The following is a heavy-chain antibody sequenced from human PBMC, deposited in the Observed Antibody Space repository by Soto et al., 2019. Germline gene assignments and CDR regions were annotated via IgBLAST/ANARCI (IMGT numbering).Heavy chain of an antibody. V-gene: IGHV4-59*12. D-gene: IGHD3-16*01. J-gene: IGHJ4*02. CDR2: IYYSGST. Sequence: SETLSLTCTVSGGSISSYDWSWIRQPPGKGLEWIGYIYYSGSTNYNPSLKSRVTISVDTSKNQFSLYLQINSLRDEDTAVYYCARVLIQMTYGASDYWGQGTLVTVSS. CDR3: ARVLIQMTYGASDY. CDR1: GGSISSYD.